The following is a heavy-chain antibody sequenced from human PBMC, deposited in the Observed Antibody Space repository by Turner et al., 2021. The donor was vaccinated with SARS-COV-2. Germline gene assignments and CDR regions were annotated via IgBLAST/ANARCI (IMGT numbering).Heavy chain of an antibody. J-gene: IGHJ4*02. D-gene: IGHD2-15*01. CDR2: IYSGGCT. CDR3: ARDLGGLRFDY. V-gene: IGHV3-53*01. Sequence: EVQLVVSGGSLIQPGGSLRLSCAAPGFIVSSNYMSLVRQAPGKGLGWVSVIYSGGCTFYADSLKGRFTISRDNSKNTLYLQMNSLRAEDTAFYYCARDLGGLRFDYWGQGTLFTVSS. CDR1: GFIVSSNY.